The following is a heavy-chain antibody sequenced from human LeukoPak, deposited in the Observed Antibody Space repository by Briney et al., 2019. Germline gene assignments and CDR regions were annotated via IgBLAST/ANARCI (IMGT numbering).Heavy chain of an antibody. V-gene: IGHV4-34*01. CDR1: GGSFSGNY. CDR2: INHSGST. Sequence: SETLSLTCAVYGGSFSGNYWTWIRQPPGKGLEWIGEINHSGSTNYNPSLKSRVTMSVDTSKSQFSLKLSSVTAADTAVYYCARARYAFDIWGQGTMVTVSS. J-gene: IGHJ3*02. CDR3: ARARYAFDI.